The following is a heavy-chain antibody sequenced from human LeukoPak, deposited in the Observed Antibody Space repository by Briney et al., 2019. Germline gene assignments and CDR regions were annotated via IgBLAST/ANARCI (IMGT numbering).Heavy chain of an antibody. D-gene: IGHD5-12*01. J-gene: IGHJ4*02. CDR1: GFTFGEYA. Sequence: GGSLRLSCTASGFTFGEYAMSWVRQAPGKGLEWVGFIRTKAYGGTTEYAASVKGRFTISRDDSNSIAYLQMNSLKTEDTAVYYCTREIVATTQPFDYWGQGTLVTVSS. CDR3: TREIVATTQPFDY. CDR2: IRTKAYGGTT. V-gene: IGHV3-49*04.